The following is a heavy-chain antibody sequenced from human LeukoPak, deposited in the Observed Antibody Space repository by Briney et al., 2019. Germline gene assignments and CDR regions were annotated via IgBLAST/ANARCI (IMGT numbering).Heavy chain of an antibody. J-gene: IGHJ4*02. CDR1: GFTFSSYW. D-gene: IGHD5-12*01. Sequence: GGSLRLSCAASGFTFSSYWMSWVRQAPGKGLEWVANIKQDGSEKYYVDSVKGRFTISRDNAKNSLYLQMNSLRAEDTAVYYCARDSDNSGYDSELNYWGQGTLVTVSS. CDR3: ARDSDNSGYDSELNY. V-gene: IGHV3-7*01. CDR2: IKQDGSEK.